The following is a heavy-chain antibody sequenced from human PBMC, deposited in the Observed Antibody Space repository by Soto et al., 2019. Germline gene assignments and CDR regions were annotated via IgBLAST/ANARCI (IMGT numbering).Heavy chain of an antibody. V-gene: IGHV4-39*01. Sequence: QLQLQESGPGLVKPSETLSLTCTVSGGSISSNSYYWGWIRQPPGKGLEWIGSIYYSGTTYYNPSLKSRVTISVDTSKNQFSLKLSSVTAADTAVFYCASISRELSSNYYYYDMDVWGQGTTVTVSS. J-gene: IGHJ6*02. CDR3: ASISRELSSNYYYYDMDV. CDR2: IYYSGTT. D-gene: IGHD3-16*02. CDR1: GGSISSNSYY.